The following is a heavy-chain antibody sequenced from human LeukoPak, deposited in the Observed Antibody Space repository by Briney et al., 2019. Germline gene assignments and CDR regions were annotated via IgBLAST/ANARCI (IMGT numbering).Heavy chain of an antibody. D-gene: IGHD3-10*01. Sequence: SGGSLRLSCAASGFTFSSYWMHWVRHAPGKGLVWVSRINSDGSSTNYADSVKGRFTISRDNAKNTLYLQMNSLRGEDTAVYYCAREGTPSYWYFDLWGRGTLVTVSS. CDR1: GFTFSSYW. J-gene: IGHJ2*01. V-gene: IGHV3-74*01. CDR3: AREGTPSYWYFDL. CDR2: INSDGSST.